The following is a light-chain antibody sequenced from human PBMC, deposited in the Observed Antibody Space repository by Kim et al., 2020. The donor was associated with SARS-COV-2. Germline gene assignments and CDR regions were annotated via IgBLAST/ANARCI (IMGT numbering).Light chain of an antibody. V-gene: IGLV3-21*04. Sequence: YELTQPPSASVAPGKTARITCGGNNIGSKSVHWYQQKPGQAPVLVIYYDSDRPSGIPERFSGSNSGNTATLTISRVEAGDEADYYCQAWDSSSDHWVFGGGTQLTVL. CDR1: NIGSKS. CDR2: YDS. CDR3: QAWDSSSDHWV. J-gene: IGLJ3*02.